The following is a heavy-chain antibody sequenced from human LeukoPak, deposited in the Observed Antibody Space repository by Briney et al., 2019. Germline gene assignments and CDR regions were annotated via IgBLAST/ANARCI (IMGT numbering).Heavy chain of an antibody. CDR2: ISGSGGST. CDR3: AKERGYCSSTSCYYGMDV. D-gene: IGHD2-2*01. Sequence: PGGSLRLSCAASGFTFSSYAMSWVRQAPGKGLEWVSAISGSGGSTYYADSVKGRFTISRDNSKNTLYLQMNSLRAEDTAVYYCAKERGYCSSTSCYYGMDVWGQGTTVTVSS. CDR1: GFTFSSYA. V-gene: IGHV3-23*01. J-gene: IGHJ6*02.